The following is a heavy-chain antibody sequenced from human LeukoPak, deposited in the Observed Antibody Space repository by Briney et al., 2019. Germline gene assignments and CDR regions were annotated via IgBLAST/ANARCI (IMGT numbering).Heavy chain of an antibody. J-gene: IGHJ4*02. CDR1: GFTFSDSS. CDR3: ARGIVPAAFDF. CDR2: ITSSSSYI. Sequence: PGGSLRLSCAASGFTFSDSSMNWVRQAPGKGLEWVSSITSSSSYISYADSVKGRFTISRDNAKNSLYLHMSSLRVEDTAVYYCARGIVPAAFDFWGQGTLVTVS. D-gene: IGHD2-2*01. V-gene: IGHV3-21*01.